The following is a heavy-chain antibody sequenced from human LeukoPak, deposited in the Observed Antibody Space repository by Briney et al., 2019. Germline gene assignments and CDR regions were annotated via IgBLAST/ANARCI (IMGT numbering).Heavy chain of an antibody. D-gene: IGHD2-2*01. Sequence: GGSLRLSCAASGFTVSSNYMSWVRQAPGKGLEWVSYISSSSSTIYYADSVKGRFTISRDNAKNSLYLQMNSLRAEDTAVYYCARDRYIVVVPAAITDYYGMDVWGQGTTVTVSS. CDR2: ISSSSSTI. CDR1: GFTVSSNY. CDR3: ARDRYIVVVPAAITDYYGMDV. V-gene: IGHV3-48*04. J-gene: IGHJ6*02.